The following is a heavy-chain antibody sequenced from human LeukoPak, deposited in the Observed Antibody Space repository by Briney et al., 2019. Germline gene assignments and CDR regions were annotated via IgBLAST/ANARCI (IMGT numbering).Heavy chain of an antibody. CDR3: AKVMGVVGTLRYYFDY. CDR2: IRYDGSDE. J-gene: IGHJ4*02. Sequence: GGSLRLSCAASGFTFSRYGMHWVRQAPGEGLEWVAFIRYDGSDEYYADSVKGRFTISRDNSKNTLYLQMNSLRAEDTAVYYCAKVMGVVGTLRYYFDYWGQGTLVSVSS. CDR1: GFTFSRYG. V-gene: IGHV3-30*02. D-gene: IGHD6-19*01.